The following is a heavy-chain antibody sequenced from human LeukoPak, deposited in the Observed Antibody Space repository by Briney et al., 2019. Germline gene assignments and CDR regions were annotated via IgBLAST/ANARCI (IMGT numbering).Heavy chain of an antibody. V-gene: IGHV3-23*01. CDR2: ISGSGGST. CDR3: AKEVEMATILYPFDY. CDR1: GFTLSSYA. D-gene: IGHD5-24*01. J-gene: IGHJ4*02. Sequence: GGSLRLSCAASGFTLSSYAMSWVRQAPGKGLEWVSAISGSGGSTYYADSVKGRFTISRDNSKNTLYLRMNSLRAEDTAVYYCAKEVEMATILYPFDYWGQGTLVTVSS.